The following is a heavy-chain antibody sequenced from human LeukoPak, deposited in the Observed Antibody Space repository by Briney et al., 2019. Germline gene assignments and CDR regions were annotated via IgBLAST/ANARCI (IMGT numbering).Heavy chain of an antibody. Sequence: SETLSLTCTVSGGSISSGDYYWSWIRQPPGKGLEWIGYIYYSGSTYYNPSLKSRVTISVDTSKNQFSLKLSSVTAADTAVYYCARLPTVTTSPFDYWGQGTLVTVSS. CDR3: ARLPTVTTSPFDY. CDR1: GGSISSGDYY. V-gene: IGHV4-31*03. D-gene: IGHD4-17*01. J-gene: IGHJ4*02. CDR2: IYYSGST.